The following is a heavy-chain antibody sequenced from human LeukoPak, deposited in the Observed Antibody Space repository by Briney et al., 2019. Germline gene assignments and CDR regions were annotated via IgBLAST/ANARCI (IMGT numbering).Heavy chain of an antibody. D-gene: IGHD3-16*02. V-gene: IGHV3-15*01. CDR1: GFTFSNAW. CDR2: IKSKTDGGTT. J-gene: IGHJ4*02. CDR3: TTEAYYDYVWGSYRSDY. Sequence: GGPLRLSCAASGFTFSNAWMSWVRQAPGKGLEWVGRIKSKTDGGTTDYAAPVKGRFTISRDDSKNTLYLQMNSLKTEDTAVYYCTTEAYYDYVWGSYRSDYWGQGTLVTVSS.